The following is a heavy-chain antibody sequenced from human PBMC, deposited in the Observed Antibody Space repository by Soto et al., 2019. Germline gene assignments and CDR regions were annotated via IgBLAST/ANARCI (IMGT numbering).Heavy chain of an antibody. CDR2: IYYSGST. V-gene: IGHV4-31*03. D-gene: IGHD2-21*02. CDR3: ASVVTTLSWYFDL. J-gene: IGHJ2*01. CDR1: GGSISSGGYY. Sequence: QVQLQESGPGLVKPSQTLSLTCTVSGGSISSGGYYWSWIRQHPGKGLEWIGYIYYSGSTYYNPSIKRRVTLSVATSKHQFSLKLSSVTAAVTAVYYCASVVTTLSWYFDLWGRGTLVTVSS.